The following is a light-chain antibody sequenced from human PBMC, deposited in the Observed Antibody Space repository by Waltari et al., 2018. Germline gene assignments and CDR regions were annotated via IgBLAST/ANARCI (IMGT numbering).Light chain of an antibody. Sequence: DIVMTQSPDSLAVSLCEKATINCKSSQSVYYNSNNKDYLAWYPPTPGTPPKLLIYGASTRDSGVPDRFSGSGSGTDFTLTISSLQADDVAVYYCQQYYDTVTFGGGTKVEIK. CDR3: QQYYDTVT. CDR2: GAS. V-gene: IGKV4-1*01. J-gene: IGKJ4*01. CDR1: QSVYYNSNNKDY.